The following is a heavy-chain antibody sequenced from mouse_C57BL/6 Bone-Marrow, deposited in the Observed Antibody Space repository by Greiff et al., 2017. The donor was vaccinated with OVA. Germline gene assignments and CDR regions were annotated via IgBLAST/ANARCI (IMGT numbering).Heavy chain of an antibody. CDR3: ARHLSSGPDY. J-gene: IGHJ2*01. CDR1: GFTFSSYT. V-gene: IGHV5-9*01. D-gene: IGHD3-2*02. Sequence: EVKLMESGGGLVKPGGSLKLSCAASGFTFSSYTMSWVRQTPEKRLEWVATISGGGGNTYYPDSVKGRFTISRDNAKNTLYLQMSSLRSEDTALYYCARHLSSGPDYWGQGTTLTVSS. CDR2: ISGGGGNT.